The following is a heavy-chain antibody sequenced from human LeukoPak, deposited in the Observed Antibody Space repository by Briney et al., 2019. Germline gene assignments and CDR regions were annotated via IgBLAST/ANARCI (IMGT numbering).Heavy chain of an antibody. J-gene: IGHJ4*02. D-gene: IGHD3-16*01. V-gene: IGHV5-51*01. CDR2: IYPGDSDI. CDR1: GYSFSSYW. CDR3: ARGGLNYFDY. Sequence: GESLKISCKGSGYSFSSYWIGWVRQMPGKGLEWMAIIYPGDSDIRYNPSFQGQVTISADKSISTAHLQWNSLKASDTAMYYCARGGLNYFDYWGQGTLVTVSS.